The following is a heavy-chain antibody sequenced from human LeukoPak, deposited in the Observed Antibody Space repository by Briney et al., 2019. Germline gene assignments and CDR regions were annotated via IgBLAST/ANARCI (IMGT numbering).Heavy chain of an antibody. CDR1: GCTFSSYG. CDR2: ISYDGSNK. D-gene: IGHD3-3*01. Sequence: GESLRLSCAASGCTFSSYGMHWVRQAPGKGLEWVAVISYDGSNKYYADSVKGRFTISRDNSKNTLYLQMNSLRPEDTAVYYRARGPRTIFGVVHYYYMDVWGKGTTVTVSS. V-gene: IGHV3-30*03. CDR3: ARGPRTIFGVVHYYYMDV. J-gene: IGHJ6*03.